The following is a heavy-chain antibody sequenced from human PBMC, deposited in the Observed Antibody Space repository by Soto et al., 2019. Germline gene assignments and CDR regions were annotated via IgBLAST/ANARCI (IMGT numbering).Heavy chain of an antibody. Sequence: EVQLVESGGGLVQPGGSLSLSCEASGFTFRSSWMSWVRQAPGKGLEWVSYIKPDGSETYYVDSVRGRFTISRDNAKNSLYLQMNSLRAEDTALYYCARDPSFGAFDIRGQGTMVTVSA. J-gene: IGHJ3*02. V-gene: IGHV3-7*01. CDR2: IKPDGSET. CDR3: ARDPSFGAFDI. D-gene: IGHD3-10*01. CDR1: GFTFRSSW.